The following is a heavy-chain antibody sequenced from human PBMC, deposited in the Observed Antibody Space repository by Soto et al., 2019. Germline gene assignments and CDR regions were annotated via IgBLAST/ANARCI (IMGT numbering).Heavy chain of an antibody. CDR1: GGTFSSYT. CDR2: IIPILGIA. D-gene: IGHD6-19*01. J-gene: IGHJ5*02. Sequence: QVQLVQSGAEVKKPGSSVKVSCKASGGTFSSYTISWVRQAPGQGLEWMGRIIPILGIANYAQKFQGRVTITAEKATTTAYMELSSLRSDDTAVYYCARDHHGYSSGQNWFDPWGQGTLVTVSS. CDR3: ARDHHGYSSGQNWFDP. V-gene: IGHV1-69*08.